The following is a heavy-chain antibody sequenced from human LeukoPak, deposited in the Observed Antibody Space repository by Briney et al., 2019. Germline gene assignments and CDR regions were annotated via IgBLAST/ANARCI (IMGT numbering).Heavy chain of an antibody. D-gene: IGHD1-26*01. V-gene: IGHV4-4*07. Sequence: SETLSLTCTVSGGSISSYYWSWIRQPAGKGLEWIGRIYTSGSTNYNPSLKSRVTMSVDTSKNQFSLELSSVTAADTAVYYCARDRRGWELLWGLDPWGQGTLVTVSS. CDR2: IYTSGST. CDR3: ARDRRGWELLWGLDP. J-gene: IGHJ5*02. CDR1: GGSISSYY.